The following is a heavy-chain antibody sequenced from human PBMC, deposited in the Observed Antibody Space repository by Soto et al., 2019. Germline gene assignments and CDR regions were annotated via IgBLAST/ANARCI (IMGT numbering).Heavy chain of an antibody. Sequence: QVQLQESGPGLVQPSETLSLTCTVSGGSISSDGVYWIRIRQQPGKGLKWIGYIYASGNSYYDPSIRSRVSKSVDTSKNQVSLRLSSVTAADKAVYQCATTPNGLYYFDYWGQGALVTVSS. J-gene: IGHJ4*02. CDR2: IYASGNS. CDR1: GGSISSDGVY. D-gene: IGHD2-8*01. CDR3: ATTPNGLYYFDY. V-gene: IGHV4-31*03.